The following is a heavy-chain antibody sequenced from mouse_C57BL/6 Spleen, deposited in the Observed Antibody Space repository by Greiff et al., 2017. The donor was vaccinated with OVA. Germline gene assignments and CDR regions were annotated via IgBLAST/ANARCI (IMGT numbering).Heavy chain of an antibody. V-gene: IGHV2-9-1*01. J-gene: IGHJ2*01. CDR3: ARNRDYYGSSLLYFDY. Sequence: QVQLKQSGPGLVAPSQSLSITCTVSGFSLTSYAISWVRQPPGKGLEWLGVIWTGGGTNYNSALKSRLSISKDNSKSQVFLKMNSLQTDDTARYYCARNRDYYGSSLLYFDYWGQGTTLTVSS. CDR2: IWTGGGT. D-gene: IGHD1-1*01. CDR1: GFSLTSYA.